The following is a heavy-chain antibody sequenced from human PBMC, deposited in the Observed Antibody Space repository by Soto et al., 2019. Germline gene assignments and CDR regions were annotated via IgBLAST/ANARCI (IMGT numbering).Heavy chain of an antibody. CDR2: ISYDGSNK. Sequence: GGSLRLSCAASGFTFSSYAMHWVRQAPGKGLEWVAVISYDGSNKYYADSVKGRFTISRDNSKNTLYLQMNSLRAEDTAVYYCARDPGPYYFDYWGQGTLVTVSS. J-gene: IGHJ4*02. CDR1: GFTFSSYA. V-gene: IGHV3-30-3*01. CDR3: ARDPGPYYFDY.